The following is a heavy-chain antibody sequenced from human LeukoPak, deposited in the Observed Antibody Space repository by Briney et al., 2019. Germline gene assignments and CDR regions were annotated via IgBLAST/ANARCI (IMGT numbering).Heavy chain of an antibody. CDR1: GGSISSYY. CDR2: IYYSGST. CDR3: ARRYCSSTSCYFGD. V-gene: IGHV4-59*08. J-gene: IGHJ4*02. D-gene: IGHD2-2*01. Sequence: PSETLSLTCTLSGGSISSYYWSWIRQPPGKGLEWIGYIYYSGSTNYNPSLKSRVTISVDTSKNQFSLKLSSVTAADTAVYYCARRYCSSTSCYFGDWGQGTLVTVSS.